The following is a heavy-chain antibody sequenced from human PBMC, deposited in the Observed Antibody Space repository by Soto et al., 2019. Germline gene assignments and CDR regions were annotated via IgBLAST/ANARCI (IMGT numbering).Heavy chain of an antibody. CDR3: ASYSGSYQRNFDY. CDR1: GYSVTSYW. V-gene: IGHV5-10-1*01. CDR2: IDPSDSYT. Sequence: ESLRISCKGSGYSVTSYWISWVRQMPGKGLEWMGRIDPSDSYTNYSPSFQGHVTISADKPISTAYLQWSSLKASDTAMYYCASYSGSYQRNFDYWGQGTLVTVSS. D-gene: IGHD1-26*01. J-gene: IGHJ4*02.